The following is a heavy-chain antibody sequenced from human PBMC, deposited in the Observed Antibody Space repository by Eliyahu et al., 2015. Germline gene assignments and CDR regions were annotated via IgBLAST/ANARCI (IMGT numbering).Heavy chain of an antibody. J-gene: IGHJ5*02. Sequence: QVQLVQSGAEVKKPESSVKVSCKASGGTFGRHTISWVRQAPGQGLEWMGGIIPIFGTGNYAQKFQGRVTITADESTSTAYMELSSLRSEDTAVYYCALEGGSSGPRWFDPWGQGTLVTVSS. CDR1: GGTFGRHT. D-gene: IGHD6-19*01. V-gene: IGHV1-69*01. CDR2: IIPIFGTG. CDR3: ALEGGSSGPRWFDP.